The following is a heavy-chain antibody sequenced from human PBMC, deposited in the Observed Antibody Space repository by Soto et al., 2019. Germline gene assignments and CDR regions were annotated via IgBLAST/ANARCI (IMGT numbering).Heavy chain of an antibody. D-gene: IGHD4-4*01. J-gene: IGHJ5*02. CDR1: GFSLSTSGVG. CDR3: AHTYSNQVVGP. Sequence: SGPTLVNPTQTLTLTCTFSGFSLSTSGVGVGWIRQPPGKALERLALIYWNDDECYSPSLKSRLTITKDTSKNQVVLTMTNMDPVDTATYYCAHTYSNQVVGPWGQGTLVTVSS. V-gene: IGHV2-5*01. CDR2: IYWNDDE.